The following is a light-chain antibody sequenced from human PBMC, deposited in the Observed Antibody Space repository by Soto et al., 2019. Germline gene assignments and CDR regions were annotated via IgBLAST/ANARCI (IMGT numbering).Light chain of an antibody. CDR2: AAS. CDR1: QDISKW. Sequence: DIPMTQSPSSVSAPVGDRVTISCRASQDISKWLAWFQQKPGKAPKLLISAASTLQSGVPSRFSGSGSGTEFTLTIQSLQPDDIGTYYCQQASSFLHTFGQGTQVEIK. V-gene: IGKV1-12*01. CDR3: QQASSFLHT. J-gene: IGKJ2*01.